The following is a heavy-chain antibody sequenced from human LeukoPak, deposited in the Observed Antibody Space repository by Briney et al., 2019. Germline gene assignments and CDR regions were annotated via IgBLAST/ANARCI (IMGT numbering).Heavy chain of an antibody. CDR3: AGRCSSTSCYDIEFDY. Sequence: PGGSLRLSCAASGFTFSSYGMNWVRQAPGKGLEWVSSISSSSSYIYYADSVKGRFTISRDNAKNSLYLQMNSLRAEDTAVYYCAGRCSSTSCYDIEFDYWGQGTLVTVSS. J-gene: IGHJ4*02. D-gene: IGHD2-2*01. CDR2: ISSSSSYI. CDR1: GFTFSSYG. V-gene: IGHV3-21*01.